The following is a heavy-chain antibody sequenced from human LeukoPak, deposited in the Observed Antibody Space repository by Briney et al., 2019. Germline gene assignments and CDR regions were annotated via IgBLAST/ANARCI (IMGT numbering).Heavy chain of an antibody. V-gene: IGHV4-61*01. CDR3: ARDSDCSGGSCYSDGYYYYYGMDV. J-gene: IGHJ6*04. CDR1: GGSVSSGSYY. CDR2: IYYSGST. Sequence: KPSETLSLTCTVSGGSVSSGSYYWNWIRQPPGKGLEWIGYIYYSGSTNYNPSLKSRVTISVDTSKNQFSLKLSSVTAADTAVYYCARDSDCSGGSCYSDGYYYYYGMDVWGKGTTVTVSS. D-gene: IGHD2-15*01.